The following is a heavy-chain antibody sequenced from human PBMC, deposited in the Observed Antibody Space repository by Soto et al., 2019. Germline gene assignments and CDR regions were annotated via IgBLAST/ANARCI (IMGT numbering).Heavy chain of an antibody. D-gene: IGHD3-10*01. CDR3: VRDLDGSGSYYTDF. CDR2: ISTYNGNT. Sequence: QVQLVQSGTEVKNPGASVKVYCKASGYTFTTCGISWVRQAPGQGLEWMGWISTYNGNTNYAQKLQGRVTMTTDTSTSTAYMELRSLRSDDTAVYYCVRDLDGSGSYYTDFWGQGTLVYVSS. J-gene: IGHJ4*02. CDR1: GYTFTTCG. V-gene: IGHV1-18*01.